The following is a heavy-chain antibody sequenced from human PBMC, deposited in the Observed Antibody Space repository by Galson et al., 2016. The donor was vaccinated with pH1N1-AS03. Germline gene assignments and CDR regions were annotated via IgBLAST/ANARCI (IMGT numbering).Heavy chain of an antibody. D-gene: IGHD6-6*01. CDR2: TYYRSKWYN. CDR1: GDSVSSHSAA. Sequence: CAISGDSVSSHSAAWNWIRQSPSRGLEWLGRTYYRSKWYNDYAVSVKSRITINPDTSKNQFSLQLNSVTPEDTAVYYCARGHYSSSFYWFDPWGQGTPVTVS. J-gene: IGHJ5*02. V-gene: IGHV6-1*01. CDR3: ARGHYSSSFYWFDP.